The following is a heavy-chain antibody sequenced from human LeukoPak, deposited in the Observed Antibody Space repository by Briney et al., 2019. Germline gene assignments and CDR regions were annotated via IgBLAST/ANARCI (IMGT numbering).Heavy chain of an antibody. CDR3: ARDLYYGSASPRLDY. V-gene: IGHV3-21*01. D-gene: IGHD3-10*01. CDR1: GFTFSRHS. CDR2: ISSSSSYI. J-gene: IGHJ4*02. Sequence: GGSLRLSCAASGFTFSRHSINWVRQAPGKGLEWVSSISSSSSYIYYADSVKGRFTISRDNAKNSLYLQMNSLRAEDTAVYYCARDLYYGSASPRLDYWGQGTLVTVSS.